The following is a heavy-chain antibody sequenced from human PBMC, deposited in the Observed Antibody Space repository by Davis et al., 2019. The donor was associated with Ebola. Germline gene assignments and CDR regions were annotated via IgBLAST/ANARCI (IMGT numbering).Heavy chain of an antibody. Sequence: GESLKISCAAPGFNFNNYAMYWVRQAPEKGLEWVSVISNNGVNIYYADSVKGRFTVSRDNSKNTLYLQMSSLRGDDTAVYYCAKDPNSDYPYNWLDPWGQGTLVSVSS. CDR1: GFNFNNYA. CDR3: AKDPNSDYPYNWLDP. D-gene: IGHD6-25*01. V-gene: IGHV3-23*01. CDR2: ISNNGVNI. J-gene: IGHJ5*02.